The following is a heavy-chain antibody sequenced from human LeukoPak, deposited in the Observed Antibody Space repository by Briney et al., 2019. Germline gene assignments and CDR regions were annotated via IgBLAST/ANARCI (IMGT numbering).Heavy chain of an antibody. J-gene: IGHJ4*02. Sequence: PGGSLRLSCAASGFTFSSSAMEWVRQAPGKGLEWVSSINGDSSYIYYADSVKGRFTISRDNTRNSLSPQMNSLRAEDTAVYYCARLYCSGASCYGKHYFAFWGQGALVTVSS. CDR3: ARLYCSGASCYGKHYFAF. V-gene: IGHV3-21*01. CDR2: INGDSSYI. CDR1: GFTFSSSA. D-gene: IGHD2-15*01.